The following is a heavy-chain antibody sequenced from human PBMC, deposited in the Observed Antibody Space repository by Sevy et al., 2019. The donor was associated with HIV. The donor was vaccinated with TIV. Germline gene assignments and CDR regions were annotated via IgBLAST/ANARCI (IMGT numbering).Heavy chain of an antibody. CDR2: INHSVTT. CDR1: SESFRRYY. Sequence: LTCAVHSESFRRYYWNWIRQSPEKGLEWIGEINHSVTTNYNPSLQSRVTISADPSRNQFSLKLNSVTAADTAVYYCASDSGTYTYYFDYWGQGTPVTVSS. D-gene: IGHD1-26*01. V-gene: IGHV4-34*01. CDR3: ASDSGTYTYYFDY. J-gene: IGHJ4*02.